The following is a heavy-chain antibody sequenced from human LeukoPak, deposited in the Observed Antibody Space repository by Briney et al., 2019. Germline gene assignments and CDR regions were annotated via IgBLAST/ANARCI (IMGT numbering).Heavy chain of an antibody. V-gene: IGHV3-43*02. CDR1: GSTFDDYA. Sequence: GGSLRLSCAASGSTFDDYAMHWVRQAPGKGLEWVSLISGEGFSTYYADSVKGRFTISRDNSKNSLYLQMNSLRTEDTALYYRAKDSRIRYYFDYWGQGTLVTVSS. CDR2: ISGEGFST. CDR3: AKDSRIRYYFDY. J-gene: IGHJ4*02. D-gene: IGHD2/OR15-2a*01.